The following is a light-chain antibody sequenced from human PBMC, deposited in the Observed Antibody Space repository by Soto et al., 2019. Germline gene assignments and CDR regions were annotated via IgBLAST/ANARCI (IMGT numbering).Light chain of an antibody. V-gene: IGLV2-14*01. J-gene: IGLJ2*01. CDR2: EAR. CDR1: SNDVGANNY. Sequence: QSVLTQPASVSGSPGQSITISCTGTSNDVGANNYVSWYQHHPGKAPKILIYEARNRPSGVSNRFSGSKSGNTASLTISGLQAEDEADYYCTSYTSTGTLVFGGGTKLTVL. CDR3: TSYTSTGTLV.